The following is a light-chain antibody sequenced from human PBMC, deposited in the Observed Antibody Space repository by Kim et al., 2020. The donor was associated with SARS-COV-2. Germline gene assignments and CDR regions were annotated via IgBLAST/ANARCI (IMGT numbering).Light chain of an antibody. CDR2: GAS. J-gene: IGKJ2*04. V-gene: IGKV3-15*01. Sequence: LFGSPGEIATLSCRASQNIRSNLVWFQKKVGQAPRLLIYGASIRATGIPARFSGSGSGTEFTLTITDLQSEDFAVYYCHQYTYLGSFGQGTKLEI. CDR1: QNIRSN. CDR3: HQYTYLGS.